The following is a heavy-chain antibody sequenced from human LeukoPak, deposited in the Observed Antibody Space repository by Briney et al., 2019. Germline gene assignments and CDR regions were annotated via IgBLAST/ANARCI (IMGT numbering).Heavy chain of an antibody. CDR1: GFTFSSYA. J-gene: IGHJ4*02. Sequence: GGSLRLSCAASGFTFSSYAMSWVRQAPGKGLEWVSLIIGSSGTTFYAGSVKGRFTISRDKSKSTLYLQMNSLRAEDTAVYYCAKGAYDYIEIAYFDYWGRGSLVTVSS. CDR2: IIGSSGTT. V-gene: IGHV3-23*01. CDR3: AKGAYDYIEIAYFDY. D-gene: IGHD5-12*01.